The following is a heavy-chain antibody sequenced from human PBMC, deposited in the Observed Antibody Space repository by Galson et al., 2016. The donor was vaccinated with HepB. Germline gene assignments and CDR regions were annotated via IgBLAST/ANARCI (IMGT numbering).Heavy chain of an antibody. Sequence: SLRLSCAASGFTFSNWWMHWVRQAPGKGLVWVSRIRGDGAVTSYADSVEGRFTISRDNAKNTLYLQMNSPRVEETAVYYCTRSDYADYWGQGTLVTVSS. J-gene: IGHJ4*02. CDR1: GFTFSNWW. CDR3: TRSDYADY. CDR2: IRGDGAVT. V-gene: IGHV3-74*01.